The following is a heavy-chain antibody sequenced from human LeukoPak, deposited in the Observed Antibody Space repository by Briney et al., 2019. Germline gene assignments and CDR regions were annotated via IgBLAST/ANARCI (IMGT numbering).Heavy chain of an antibody. CDR3: ASSRDGYNWFDP. CDR1: GFTFSSYS. Sequence: PGGSLRLSCAASGFTFSSYSMNWVRQAPGKGLEWVSYISSSSSSTIYYADSVKGRFTISRDNSKNTLYLQMNSLRAEDTAVYYCASSRDGYNWFDPWGQGTLVTVSS. CDR2: ISSSSSSTI. J-gene: IGHJ5*02. D-gene: IGHD5-24*01. V-gene: IGHV3-48*01.